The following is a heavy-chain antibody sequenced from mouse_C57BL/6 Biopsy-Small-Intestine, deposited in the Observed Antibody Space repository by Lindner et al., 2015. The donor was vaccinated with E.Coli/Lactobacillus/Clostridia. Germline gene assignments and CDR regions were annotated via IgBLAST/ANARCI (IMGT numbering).Heavy chain of an antibody. D-gene: IGHD2-4*01. J-gene: IGHJ3*01. CDR3: ARGSDYEWAWFAY. CDR1: GYKITSYD. CDR2: IYPRSDNT. Sequence: VQLQESGAELARPGASVKLPCKASGYKITSYDISWVKQRTGQGLEWIGEIYPRSDNTYYNEKFKGKATLTADKSSSTAYMELRSLTSEDSAVYYCARGSDYEWAWFAYWGQGTLVTVSA. V-gene: IGHV1-81*01.